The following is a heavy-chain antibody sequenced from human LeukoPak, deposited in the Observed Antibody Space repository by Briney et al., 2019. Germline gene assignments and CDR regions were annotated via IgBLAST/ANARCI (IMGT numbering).Heavy chain of an antibody. CDR3: ARDGTVTAGPFDP. D-gene: IGHD4-11*01. CDR2: IWYEGSNK. J-gene: IGHJ5*02. CDR1: GITFSSFG. Sequence: GGSLRLSCAAPGITFSSFGMHWVRQAPDKGLEWVAFIWYEGSNKYYADSVKGRFTISRDNSKNTLYLQMNSLRAEDTAVYYCARDGTVTAGPFDPWGRGTLVTVSS. V-gene: IGHV3-33*01.